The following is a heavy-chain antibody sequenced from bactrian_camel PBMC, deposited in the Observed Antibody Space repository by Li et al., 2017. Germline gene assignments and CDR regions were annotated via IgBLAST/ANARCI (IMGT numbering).Heavy chain of an antibody. D-gene: IGHD3*01. CDR1: GNIYAKTYAS. Sequence: HVQLVESGGGSVSAGGSLTLSCAASGNIYAKTYASMAWFRQAPGKEREGVAANAKDSDGRTNYGQTNYADFVKGRFTISEERETHTYFLQMDNLRPDDSAMYYCAAATTWNMGWLQPDEYRYWGQGTQVTVS. CDR2: NAKDSDGRT. CDR3: AAATTWNMGWLQPDEYRY. J-gene: IGHJ4*01. V-gene: IGHV3S53*01.